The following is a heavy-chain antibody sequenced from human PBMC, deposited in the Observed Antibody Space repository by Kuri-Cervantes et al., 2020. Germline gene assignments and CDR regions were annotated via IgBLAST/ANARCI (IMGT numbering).Heavy chain of an antibody. CDR1: GYSISSGYY. CDR3: ARASGSYLYYFDY. D-gene: IGHD1-26*01. CDR2: INFSGRT. V-gene: IGHV4-38-2*01. J-gene: IGHJ4*02. Sequence: SETLSLTCAVSGYSISSGYYWGWIRQPPGKGLEWIGNINFSGRTNYSPSLKSRVTISVDTSKNQFSLKLSSVTAADTAVYYCARASGSYLYYFDYWGQGTLVTVSS.